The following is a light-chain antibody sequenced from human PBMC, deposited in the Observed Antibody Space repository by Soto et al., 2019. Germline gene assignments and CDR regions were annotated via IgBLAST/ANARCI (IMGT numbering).Light chain of an antibody. CDR3: HQYNDWPRFT. V-gene: IGKV3-15*01. CDR2: GAS. J-gene: IGKJ3*01. CDR1: QSVSTD. Sequence: EIVMTQSPATLSVSPGERATLSCRASQSVSTDLAWYQQKPGQAPRRLIYGASTRATGIPARFSGSGSGTEFTPTINSLQSEDLAVYYCHQYNDWPRFTFGPGTKVEIK.